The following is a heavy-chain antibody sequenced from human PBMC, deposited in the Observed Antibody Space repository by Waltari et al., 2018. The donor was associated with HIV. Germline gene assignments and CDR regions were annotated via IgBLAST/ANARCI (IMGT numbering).Heavy chain of an antibody. V-gene: IGHV1-18*01. D-gene: IGHD2-15*01. Sequence: QVQLVQSGAAVQKPGASVKVSCKASGYTFTITGISWVRQAPGHALEWMGWISAYNGNTNYAQKLQGRVTMTTDTSTSTAYMELRSLRSDDTAVYYCARVGCSGGSCYYYYYGMDGWGQGTTVTVSS. CDR3: ARVGCSGGSCYYYYYGMDG. CDR1: GYTFTITG. J-gene: IGHJ6*02. CDR2: ISAYNGNT.